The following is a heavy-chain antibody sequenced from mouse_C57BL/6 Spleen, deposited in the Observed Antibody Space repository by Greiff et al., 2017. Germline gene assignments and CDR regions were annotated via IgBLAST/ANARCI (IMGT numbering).Heavy chain of an antibody. CDR3: ARSGWLLSFYFDY. CDR1: GYTFTDYN. D-gene: IGHD2-3*01. Sequence: EVQLQQSGPELVKPGASVKIPCKASGYTFTDYNMDWVKQSHGKSLEWIGDINPNNGGTIYNQKFKGKATLTVDKSSRTAYMELRSLTSEDTAVYYCARSGWLLSFYFDYWGQGTTLTVSS. J-gene: IGHJ2*01. V-gene: IGHV1-18*01. CDR2: INPNNGGT.